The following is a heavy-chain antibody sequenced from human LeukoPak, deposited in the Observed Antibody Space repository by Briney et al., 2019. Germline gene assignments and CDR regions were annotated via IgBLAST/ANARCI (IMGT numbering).Heavy chain of an antibody. CDR2: MNPNSGNT. CDR3: ARLLSSSWYGSYYYYYMDV. CDR1: GYTFTSYD. D-gene: IGHD6-13*01. J-gene: IGHJ6*03. V-gene: IGHV1-8*01. Sequence: ASVTVSCKASGYTFTSYDINWVRQATGQGLEWMGWMNPNSGNTGYAQKFQGRVTMTRNTSISPAYMELSSLRSEDTAVYYCARLLSSSWYGSYYYYYMDVWGKGTTVTISS.